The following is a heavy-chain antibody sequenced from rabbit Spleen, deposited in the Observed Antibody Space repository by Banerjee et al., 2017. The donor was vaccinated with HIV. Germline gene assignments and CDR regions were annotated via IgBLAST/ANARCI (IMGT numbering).Heavy chain of an antibody. D-gene: IGHD8-1*01. Sequence: QQLVESGGGLVKPGASLTLTCTASGFSFSSRYYLCWVRQAPGKGLEWIACIYSGSSADTYYASWAKGRFTISKTSSTTVTLQMTSLTAADTATYFCARDSGTSFSSYGMDLWGQGTLVTVS. J-gene: IGHJ6*01. CDR3: ARDSGTSFSSYGMDL. CDR2: IYSGSSADT. CDR1: GFSFSSRYY. V-gene: IGHV1S40*01.